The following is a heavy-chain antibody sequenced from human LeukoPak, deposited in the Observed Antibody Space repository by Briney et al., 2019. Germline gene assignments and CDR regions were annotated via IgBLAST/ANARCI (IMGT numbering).Heavy chain of an antibody. V-gene: IGHV3-74*01. CDR2: INGDGSSI. CDR3: ARGATVTRGWFDP. Sequence: PGGSLRLSCAASGFTFSSYSMNWVRQAPGKGLVWVSRINGDGSSIIYADSVKGRFTISRDNAKNTLYLQMNSLRAEDTAVFYCARGATVTRGWFDPWGQGTLVTVSS. D-gene: IGHD4-11*01. J-gene: IGHJ5*02. CDR1: GFTFSSYS.